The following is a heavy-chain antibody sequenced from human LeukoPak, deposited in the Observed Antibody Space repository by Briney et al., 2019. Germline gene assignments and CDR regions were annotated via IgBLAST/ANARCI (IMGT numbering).Heavy chain of an antibody. CDR2: TNPSGGST. CDR1: GYTFTSYY. CDR3: ATHPNLLLAYFQH. V-gene: IGHV1-46*01. Sequence: ASVKVSCKASGYTFTSYYMHWVRQAPGQGLEWMGITNPSGGSTSYAQKFQGRVTMTEDTSTDTAYMELSSLRSEDTAVYYCATHPNLLLAYFQHWGQGTLVTVSS. J-gene: IGHJ1*01. D-gene: IGHD2/OR15-2a*01.